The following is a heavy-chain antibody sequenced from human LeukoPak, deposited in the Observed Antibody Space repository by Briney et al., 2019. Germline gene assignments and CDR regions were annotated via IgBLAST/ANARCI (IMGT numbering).Heavy chain of an antibody. CDR2: ISSSSSTI. CDR3: ARDMGYGIAAAGSLFDY. J-gene: IGHJ4*02. Sequence: GGSLRLSGAASGFTCSSYGMHWVRQAPGKGLEWVSYISSSSSTIYYADSVKGRFTISRDNAKNSLYLQMNSLRAEDTAVYYCARDMGYGIAAAGSLFDYWGQGTLVTVSS. D-gene: IGHD6-13*01. CDR1: GFTCSSYG. V-gene: IGHV3-48*01.